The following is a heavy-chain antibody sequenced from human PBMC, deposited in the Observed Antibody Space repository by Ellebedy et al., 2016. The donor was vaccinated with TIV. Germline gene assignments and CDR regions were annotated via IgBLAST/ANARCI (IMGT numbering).Heavy chain of an antibody. J-gene: IGHJ4*02. D-gene: IGHD5-12*01. CDR2: ISGPGTT. CDR3: ARRNPSGYDPFLDS. Sequence: GGSLRLSCAASGFTFRTFAMSWVRQAPGRGLEWVSAISGPGTTYYADSVEGRFTISRDNAKNTLYLQMHSLGAEDTADYFCARRNPSGYDPFLDSWGQGTPVTVSS. V-gene: IGHV3-23*01. CDR1: GFTFRTFA.